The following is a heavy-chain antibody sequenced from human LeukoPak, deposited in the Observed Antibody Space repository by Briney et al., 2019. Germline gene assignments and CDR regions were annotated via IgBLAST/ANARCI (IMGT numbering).Heavy chain of an antibody. CDR2: INEDGSEI. CDR1: GFTFSRSW. Sequence: GGSLRLSCAASGFTFSRSWMTWVRQAPGKGLEWVASINEDGSEIHYVDSVKGRFTISRDNAKDSLYLQMNSLAAEDTAMRYCVRSYHPGGWFDPWGQGTLVTVSS. V-gene: IGHV3-7*01. J-gene: IGHJ5*02. D-gene: IGHD2-21*01. CDR3: VRSYHPGGWFDP.